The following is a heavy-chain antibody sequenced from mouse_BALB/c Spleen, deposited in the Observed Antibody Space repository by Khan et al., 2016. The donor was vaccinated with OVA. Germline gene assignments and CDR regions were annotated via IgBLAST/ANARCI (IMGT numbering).Heavy chain of an antibody. Sequence: VQLKQSGPELMTPGASVRISCKASGYSFTTYYIHWLMQSHGKSLEWIGYIDPFSGGTTYNQKFKGKATLTVDNSSSTAYILLSNLTSEDSAVYYCTRHGYVAWFTYWGQGTLVTVSA. CDR3: TRHGYVAWFTY. CDR1: GYSFTTYY. V-gene: IGHV1S135*01. D-gene: IGHD2-2*01. CDR2: IDPFSGGT. J-gene: IGHJ3*01.